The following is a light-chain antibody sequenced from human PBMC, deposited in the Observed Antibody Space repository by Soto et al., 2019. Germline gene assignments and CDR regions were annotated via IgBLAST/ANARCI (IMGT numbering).Light chain of an antibody. CDR1: QNINTY. CDR3: QQTSSAPFT. CDR2: DAA. V-gene: IGKV1-39*01. Sequence: MTQSPATLSAAVGDRVTIACRASQNINTYLNWYQQKPGKAPKLLMFDAASLQSGVPSRFSGSGSRTDFTLTITSLQPEDFATYYCQQTSSAPFTFGPGTKVDIK. J-gene: IGKJ3*01.